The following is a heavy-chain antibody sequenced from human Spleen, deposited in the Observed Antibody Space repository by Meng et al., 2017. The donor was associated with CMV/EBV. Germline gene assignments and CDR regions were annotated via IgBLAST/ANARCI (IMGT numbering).Heavy chain of an antibody. CDR3: ARGGLAAQDPYYYYGMDV. D-gene: IGHD6-13*01. CDR2: INPNSGGT. CDR1: GGTFSSYA. Sequence: ASVKISCKASGGTFSSYAISWVRQAPGQGLEWMGWINPNSGGTNYAQKFQGRVTMTRDTSISTAYMELSRLRSDDTAVYYCARGGLAAQDPYYYYGMDVWGQGTTVTVSS. V-gene: IGHV1-2*02. J-gene: IGHJ6*02.